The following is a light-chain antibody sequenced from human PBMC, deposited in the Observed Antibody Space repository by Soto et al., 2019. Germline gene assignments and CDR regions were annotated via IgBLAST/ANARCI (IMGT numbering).Light chain of an antibody. CDR3: MHGTHWPWT. CDR2: KVS. CDR1: QSLVYSDGNTY. V-gene: IGKV2-30*01. Sequence: DVVMTQSPLSLPVTLGQPASISCRSSQSLVYSDGNTYLNWFQQRPGQSPRRLIYKVSNRDSGVPDRLSGSESGTDFTLIISRVEAEDVVVYYCMHGTHWPWTFGQGTKVEI. J-gene: IGKJ1*01.